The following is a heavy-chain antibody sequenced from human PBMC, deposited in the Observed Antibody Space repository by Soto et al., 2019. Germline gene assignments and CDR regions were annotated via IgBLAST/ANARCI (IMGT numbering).Heavy chain of an antibody. D-gene: IGHD3-16*01. CDR2: IYYNGTT. CDR3: ARGGGEFAFDI. Sequence: TSETLSLTCTVSGGSISSPNFYWSWIRQHPGKGLEWIGHIYYNGTTYYNPSLKSRVTISVDKSKNQFSLKLSSVTAADTAVYYCARGGGEFAFDIWGQGTMVTVSS. CDR1: GGSISSPNFY. J-gene: IGHJ3*02. V-gene: IGHV4-31*03.